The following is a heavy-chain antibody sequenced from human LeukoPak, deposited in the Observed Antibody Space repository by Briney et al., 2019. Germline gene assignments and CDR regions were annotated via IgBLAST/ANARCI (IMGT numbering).Heavy chain of an antibody. D-gene: IGHD4-17*01. CDR1: GGSISSSSYY. Sequence: ETLSLTCTVSGGSISSSSYYWGWIRQPPGKGLEWIGSIYYSGSTYYNPSLKSRVTISVDTSKNQFSLKLSSVTAADTAVYYCARPRSRGDYDYWGQGTLVTVSS. J-gene: IGHJ4*02. V-gene: IGHV4-39*01. CDR3: ARPRSRGDYDY. CDR2: IYYSGST.